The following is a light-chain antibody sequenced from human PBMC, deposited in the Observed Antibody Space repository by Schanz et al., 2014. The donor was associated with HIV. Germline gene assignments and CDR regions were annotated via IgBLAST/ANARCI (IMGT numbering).Light chain of an antibody. J-gene: IGKJ1*01. CDR2: GAS. V-gene: IGKV3-15*01. Sequence: EIVLTQSPVTLSLSPGERATLSCRASQSVSTYLAWYQQKPGQSPRLLIYGASTRATGIPARFSGSGSGTEFTLTISSLQSEDFAVYYCQQYGRSLAWTFGQGTKVEIK. CDR3: QQYGRSLAWT. CDR1: QSVSTY.